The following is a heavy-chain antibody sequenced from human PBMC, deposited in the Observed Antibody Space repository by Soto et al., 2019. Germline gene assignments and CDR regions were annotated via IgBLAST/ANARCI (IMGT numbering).Heavy chain of an antibody. CDR3: AKNWDTPSSSSSH. CDR2: ISGSGGST. J-gene: IGHJ4*02. Sequence: EVQLLESGGGLVQPGGSLRLSCAASGFTFSTYAMSWVRQAPGKGLEWVSAISGSGGSTYYADSVKGRFTISRDKSKKSLYLQMNSLRAEDTAVYYCAKNWDTPSSSSSHWGQGTLVTVSS. V-gene: IGHV3-23*01. D-gene: IGHD6-6*01. CDR1: GFTFSTYA.